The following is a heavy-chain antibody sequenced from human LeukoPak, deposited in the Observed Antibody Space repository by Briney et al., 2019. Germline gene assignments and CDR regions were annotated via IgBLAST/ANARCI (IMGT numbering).Heavy chain of an antibody. CDR3: ASVIFGVVC. Sequence: GESLKISCAASGFTFDDYGMSWVRQAPGKGLEWVSGINWNGGSTGYADSVKGRFTISRDNAKNSLYLQMNSLRAEDTALYYCASVIFGVVCWGQGTLVTVSS. J-gene: IGHJ4*02. CDR1: GFTFDDYG. D-gene: IGHD3-3*01. V-gene: IGHV3-20*04. CDR2: INWNGGST.